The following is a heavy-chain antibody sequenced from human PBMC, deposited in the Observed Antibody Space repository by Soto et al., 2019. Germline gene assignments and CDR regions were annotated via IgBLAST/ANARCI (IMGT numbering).Heavy chain of an antibody. D-gene: IGHD6-13*01. CDR2: IYYSGST. CDR1: GGSISSGGYY. CDR3: ARVHSTSVSFAY. Sequence: PSETLSLTCTVSGGSISSGGYYWSWVRQHPGKGLEWIGFIYYSGSTFYNPSLKSRVTIPVDTSKNQFSLNLSSVTAADTTVYYCARVHSTSVSFAYWGQGTLVTVSS. V-gene: IGHV4-31*03. J-gene: IGHJ4*02.